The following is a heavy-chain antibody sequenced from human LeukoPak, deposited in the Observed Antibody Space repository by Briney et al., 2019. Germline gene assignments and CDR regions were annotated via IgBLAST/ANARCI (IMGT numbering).Heavy chain of an antibody. J-gene: IGHJ4*02. V-gene: IGHV3-30*03. D-gene: IGHD3-10*01. CDR2: ISYDGSNK. Sequence: PGGSLRLSCAASGFTFSSYGMHWVRQAPGKGLEWVAVISYDGSNKYYADSVKGRFTISRDNSKNTLYLQMNSLRAEDTAVYYCARGTPIYGSGSYYKAYWGQGTLVTVSS. CDR1: GFTFSSYG. CDR3: ARGTPIYGSGSYYKAY.